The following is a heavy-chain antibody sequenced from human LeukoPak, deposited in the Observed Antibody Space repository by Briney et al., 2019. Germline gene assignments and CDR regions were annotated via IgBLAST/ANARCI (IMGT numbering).Heavy chain of an antibody. CDR3: AKAEQWLSAFDI. V-gene: IGHV3-9*01. J-gene: IGHJ3*02. CDR2: ISWNSGSI. Sequence: SGGSLRLSCAASGFTFDDYAMHWVRQAPGKGLEWVSGISWNSGSIGYADSVKGRFTISRDNAKNSLYLQMNSLRAEDTALYYCAKAEQWLSAFDIWGQGTMVTVSS. D-gene: IGHD6-19*01. CDR1: GFTFDDYA.